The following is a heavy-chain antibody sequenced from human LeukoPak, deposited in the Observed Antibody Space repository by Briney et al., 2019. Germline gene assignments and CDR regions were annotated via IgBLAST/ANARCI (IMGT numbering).Heavy chain of an antibody. D-gene: IGHD3-16*02. CDR3: AKESYDYVWGSYRYPIDY. CDR2: ISGSGGST. CDR1: GFTFSSYA. V-gene: IGHV3-23*01. Sequence: GGSLRLSCAASGFTFSSYAMSWVRQAPGKGLEWVSAISGSGGSTYYADSVKGRFTISRDNSENTLYLQMNSLRAEDTAVYYCAKESYDYVWGSYRYPIDYWGQGTLVTVSS. J-gene: IGHJ4*02.